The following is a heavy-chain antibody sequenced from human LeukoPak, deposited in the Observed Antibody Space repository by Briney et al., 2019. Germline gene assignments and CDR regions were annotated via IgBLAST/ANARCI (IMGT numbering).Heavy chain of an antibody. J-gene: IGHJ3*02. CDR2: IYYSGCT. Sequence: SETLSLTCTVSGGSISSYYWSWIRQPPGKGLEWIWYIYYSGCTNYNPSLKSRVTISVDTSKNQFSLKLSSVTAADTAVYYCAREWATGMSTFDIWGQGTMVTVSS. V-gene: IGHV4-59*01. D-gene: IGHD1-1*01. CDR1: GGSISSYY. CDR3: AREWATGMSTFDI.